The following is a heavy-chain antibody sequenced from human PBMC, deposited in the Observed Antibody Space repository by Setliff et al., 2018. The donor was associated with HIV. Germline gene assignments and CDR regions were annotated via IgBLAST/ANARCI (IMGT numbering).Heavy chain of an antibody. V-gene: IGHV3-73*01. J-gene: IGHJ5*02. D-gene: IGHD6-19*01. CDR2: IRSKADKYAT. CDR3: LLPCTSGWHNWADP. CDR1: GFTFSGAE. Sequence: PGGSLRLSCAASGFTFSGAEIHWVRRASGKGLEWVGRIRSKADKYATDYGASAKGRFIISRDDSKKTADLQRNTLRAEDTAMYYCLLPCTSGWHNWADPWGQGTLVTVS.